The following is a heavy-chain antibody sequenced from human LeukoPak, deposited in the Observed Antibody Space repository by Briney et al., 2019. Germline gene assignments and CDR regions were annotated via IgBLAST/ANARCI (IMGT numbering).Heavy chain of an antibody. CDR1: GDSLATTAFY. Sequence: PSETLSLTCTVSGDSLATTAFYWGWIRQPPGRGLEWVGTIYFSGSTYYNPSLKSRVTMSMDTAKNQFSLTLASATAADTAMYYCARRGSGWYQFDYWGQGTLVPVSS. CDR3: ARRGSGWYQFDY. D-gene: IGHD6-19*01. CDR2: IYFSGST. J-gene: IGHJ4*02. V-gene: IGHV4-39*01.